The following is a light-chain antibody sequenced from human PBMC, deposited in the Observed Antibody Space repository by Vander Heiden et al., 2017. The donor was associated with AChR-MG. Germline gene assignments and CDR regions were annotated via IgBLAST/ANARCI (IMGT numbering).Light chain of an antibody. J-gene: IGLJ3*02. CDR2: DDK. CDR3: QVWDSDSDHPV. CDR1: RIGHMS. Sequence: SYVLTQTSSVSVAPGQTASITCGGKRIGHMSRQWYRQRPGQAPMLVLFDDKDRTSGIPERFSGSNTGNTATLTISRVEPGDEADYFCQVWDSDSDHPVFGGGTKLTVL. V-gene: IGLV3-21*02.